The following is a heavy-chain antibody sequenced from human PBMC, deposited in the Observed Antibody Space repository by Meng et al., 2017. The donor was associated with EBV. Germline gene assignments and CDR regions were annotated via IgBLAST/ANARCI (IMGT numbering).Heavy chain of an antibody. J-gene: IGHJ4*02. CDR3: ASAGVSAADRLDY. V-gene: IGHV1-69*06. CDR1: VGSYSVYA. Sequence: QLQAQQVGVVMKQPGSSVQVTVNAVVGSYSVYASSCVRKAPGKGLEFLGEINLIFCTANHAQKFQRKVTITATKATTTAYIELSSLRAENTAMYYYASAGVSAADRLDYWGQGTLVTVSS. D-gene: IGHD6-13*01. CDR2: INLIFCTA.